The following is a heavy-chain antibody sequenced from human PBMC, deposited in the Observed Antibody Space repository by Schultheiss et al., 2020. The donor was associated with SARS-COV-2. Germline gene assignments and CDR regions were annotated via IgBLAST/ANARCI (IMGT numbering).Heavy chain of an antibody. CDR2: IYSGGST. CDR1: GFTVSSNY. Sequence: GGSLRLSCAASGFTVSSNYMSWVRQAPGKGLEWVSVIYSGGSTYYADSVKGRFTISRDNSKNSLYLQMNSLRAEDTAVYYCAKGGGVAYWFYLDYWGQGTLVTVSS. J-gene: IGHJ4*02. CDR3: AKGGGVAYWFYLDY. D-gene: IGHD3-3*01. V-gene: IGHV3-53*05.